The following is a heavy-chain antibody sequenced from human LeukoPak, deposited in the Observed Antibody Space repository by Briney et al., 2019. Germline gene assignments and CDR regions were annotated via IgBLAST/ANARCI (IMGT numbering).Heavy chain of an antibody. CDR1: GFTFSSYA. J-gene: IGHJ5*02. Sequence: GGSLRLSCAASGFTFSSYAMNWVRQAPGKGLEWVASISSSSSYIYYADSVKGRFTISRDNAKNSLYLQMNSLRAEDTAVYYCARGGSALNWFDPWGQGTLVTVSS. D-gene: IGHD2-15*01. CDR2: ISSSSSYI. CDR3: ARGGSALNWFDP. V-gene: IGHV3-21*01.